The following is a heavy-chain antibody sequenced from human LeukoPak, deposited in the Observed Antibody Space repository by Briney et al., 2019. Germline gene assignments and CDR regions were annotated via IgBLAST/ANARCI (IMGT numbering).Heavy chain of an antibody. Sequence: ASVKVSCKASGGTFSSYAISWVRQAPGQGLEWMGRIIPILGIANYAQKFQGRVTITADKSTSTAYMELSSLRSEDTAVYYCARAAGIIGDAFDIWGQGTMVTVSS. CDR1: GGTFSSYA. CDR2: IIPILGIA. CDR3: ARAAGIIGDAFDI. V-gene: IGHV1-69*04. D-gene: IGHD3-10*01. J-gene: IGHJ3*02.